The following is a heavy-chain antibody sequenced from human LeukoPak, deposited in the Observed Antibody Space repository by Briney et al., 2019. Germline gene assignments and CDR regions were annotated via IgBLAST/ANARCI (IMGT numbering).Heavy chain of an antibody. CDR3: ARGITLIRGLIITWFDP. V-gene: IGHV3-30-3*01. D-gene: IGHD3-10*01. J-gene: IGHJ5*02. CDR2: ISYDGSNK. CDR1: GFTFSSYA. Sequence: GGSLRLSCAASGFTFSSYAMHWVRQAPGKGLEWVAVISYDGSNKYYADSVKGRFTISRDNSKNTLYLQMNSLRAEDTAVYYCARGITLIRGLIITWFDPWGPGTLVAVSS.